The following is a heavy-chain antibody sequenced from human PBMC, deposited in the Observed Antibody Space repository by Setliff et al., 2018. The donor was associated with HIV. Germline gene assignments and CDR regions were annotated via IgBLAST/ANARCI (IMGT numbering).Heavy chain of an antibody. CDR2: IAPNSGDT. CDR1: GYTFGYNY. D-gene: IGHD3-10*01. J-gene: IGHJ2*01. CDR3: ARDDHYYDSGSYYSDWYFDL. V-gene: IGHV1-2*06. Sequence: GASVKVSCKTSGYTFGYNYIHWVRQAPGQGLEWMGRIAPNSGDTNYAQKLQGRVTMTKDTSTSTVYMEVRSLRSEDTAVYYCARDDHYYDSGSYYSDWYFDLWGRGTLVTVSS.